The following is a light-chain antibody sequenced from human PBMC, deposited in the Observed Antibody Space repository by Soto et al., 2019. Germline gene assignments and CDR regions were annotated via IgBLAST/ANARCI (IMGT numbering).Light chain of an antibody. CDR2: TTS. Sequence: DIQMTQSPSSLSASVGDRVTVTCRASQSISIYLNWYQQKPGKAPEVLIYTTSSLQSGVPSRFSGSGSGTDFTLTISSLQPEDFATYYCQQTYSGWSFGQGTKVDIK. CDR3: QQTYSGWS. V-gene: IGKV1-39*01. CDR1: QSISIY. J-gene: IGKJ1*01.